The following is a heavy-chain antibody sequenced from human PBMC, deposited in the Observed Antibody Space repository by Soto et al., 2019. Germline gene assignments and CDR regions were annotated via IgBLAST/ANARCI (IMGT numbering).Heavy chain of an antibody. V-gene: IGHV1-8*01. CDR2: MNPNSGNT. J-gene: IGHJ4*02. D-gene: IGHD3-10*01. CDR3: VREFAPGSPNYDS. Sequence: ASVKVSFKASGYTFTSYDINWVRQATGQGLEWMGWMNPNSGNTGYAQKFQGRVTMTRNTSISTAYMELSSLRSEDTAVYYCVREFAPGSPNYDSWGLGTLVTVSS. CDR1: GYTFTSYD.